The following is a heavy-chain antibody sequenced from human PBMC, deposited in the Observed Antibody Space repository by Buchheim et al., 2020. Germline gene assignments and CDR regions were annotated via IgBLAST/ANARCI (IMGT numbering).Heavy chain of an antibody. Sequence: QVQLVESGGGVVQPGRSLRPSCAASGFTFSSYGMHWVPQVPGKGLEWVAVIGYDGSNKYYADSVKGRFTIPRDNSKKPLYLQMNSLRAEDTAVYYCARDQCSGGSCYSAYYGMDVWGQGTT. J-gene: IGHJ6*02. D-gene: IGHD2-15*01. CDR3: ARDQCSGGSCYSAYYGMDV. CDR2: IGYDGSNK. V-gene: IGHV3-33*01. CDR1: GFTFSSYG.